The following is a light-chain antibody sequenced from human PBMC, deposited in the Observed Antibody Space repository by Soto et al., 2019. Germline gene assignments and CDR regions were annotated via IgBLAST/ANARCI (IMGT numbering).Light chain of an antibody. CDR1: QSVSSN. CDR2: ETS. CDR3: QQYNNWLT. J-gene: IGKJ4*01. Sequence: EIVMTQSPATLSVSPGERATLSCRASQSVSSNLAWYQQKPGQAPRLLIYETSTRATDIPARFSGSGSGTEFTLIISSLQSEDFAVYYCQQYNNWLTFGGGTKADIK. V-gene: IGKV3-15*01.